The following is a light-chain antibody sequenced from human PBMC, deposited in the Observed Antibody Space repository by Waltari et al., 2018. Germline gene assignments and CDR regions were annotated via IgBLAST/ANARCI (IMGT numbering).Light chain of an antibody. Sequence: EIVLTQSPGTLSLSLGERATLSCRASQSVSNNYLAWYQQRPGQPPRHLIYETSLRATGIPDRFSGSGSGTDFTLTISRLEPEDFAVYYCEQYGTSPPFTFGQGTKLEIK. CDR1: QSVSNNY. CDR2: ETS. V-gene: IGKV3-20*01. CDR3: EQYGTSPPFT. J-gene: IGKJ2*01.